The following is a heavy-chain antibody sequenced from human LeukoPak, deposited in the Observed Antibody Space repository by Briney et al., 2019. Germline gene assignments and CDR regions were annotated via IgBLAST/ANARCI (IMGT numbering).Heavy chain of an antibody. Sequence: GSLRLSCAASGFTFSSCWMHWVRQTPGKGLEWIGSIYYSGSTYYNPSLKSRVTISVDTSKNQFSLKLSSVTAADTAVYYCASQSPDYCSSTSCYTGALGYWGQGTLVTVSS. CDR1: GFTFSSCW. D-gene: IGHD2-2*02. CDR2: IYYSGST. CDR3: ASQSPDYCSSTSCYTGALGY. J-gene: IGHJ4*02. V-gene: IGHV4-39*01.